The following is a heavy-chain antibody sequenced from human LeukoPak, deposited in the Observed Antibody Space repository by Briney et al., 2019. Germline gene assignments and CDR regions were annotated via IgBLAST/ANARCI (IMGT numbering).Heavy chain of an antibody. CDR3: ARETRPSSWYLAPFDY. D-gene: IGHD6-13*01. CDR1: GYSFTSYW. V-gene: IGHV5-51*01. CDR2: IYPGDSDT. J-gene: IGHJ4*02. Sequence: GESLKISCKGSGYSFTSYWIDWVRQMPGKGLEWMGIIYPGDSDTRYSPSFQGQVTISADKSISTAYLQWSSLKASDTAMYYCARETRPSSWYLAPFDYWGQGTLVTVSS.